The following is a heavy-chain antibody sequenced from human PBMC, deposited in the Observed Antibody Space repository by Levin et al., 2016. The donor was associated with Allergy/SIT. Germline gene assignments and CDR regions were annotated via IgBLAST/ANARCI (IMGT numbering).Heavy chain of an antibody. J-gene: IGHJ4*02. CDR2: ISATSRHI. D-gene: IGHD1-1*01. CDR1: GFAFSTYS. CDR3: ARADWNDDPPFCDF. Sequence: GESLKISCAASGFAFSTYSMNWVRQAPGKGLEWVSYISATSRHIKYADSVKGRFTVSRDNVKNTVYLHMKSLRAEDTAVYYCARADWNDDPPFCDFWGQGSLVSVSS. V-gene: IGHV3-21*01.